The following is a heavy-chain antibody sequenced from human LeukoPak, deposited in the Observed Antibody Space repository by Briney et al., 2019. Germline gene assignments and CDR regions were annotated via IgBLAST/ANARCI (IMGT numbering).Heavy chain of an antibody. CDR2: IYYSGST. J-gene: IGHJ5*02. CDR3: ARDREITMVRGVITHHNNWFDP. CDR1: GGSISSYY. D-gene: IGHD3-10*01. V-gene: IGHV4-59*01. Sequence: SETLSLTCTVSGGSISSYYWSWIRQPPGKGLEWIGYIYYSGSTNYNPSLKSRVTVSVDTSKNQFSLRLRSVTAADTAVYYCARDREITMVRGVITHHNNWFDPWGQGTLVTVSS.